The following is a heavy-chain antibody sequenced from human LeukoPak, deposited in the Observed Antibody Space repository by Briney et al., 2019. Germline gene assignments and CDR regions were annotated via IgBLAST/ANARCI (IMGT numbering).Heavy chain of an antibody. V-gene: IGHV4-38-2*02. CDR1: GYSISSGYY. Sequence: PSETLSLTCTVSGYSISSGYYWGWIRQPPGKGLEWIGSIYHSGSTYYNPSLKSRVTISVDTSKNQFSLKLSSVTAADTAVYYCARESRYYDSSGYSDNWGQGTLVTVSS. J-gene: IGHJ4*02. D-gene: IGHD3-22*01. CDR3: ARESRYYDSSGYSDN. CDR2: IYHSGST.